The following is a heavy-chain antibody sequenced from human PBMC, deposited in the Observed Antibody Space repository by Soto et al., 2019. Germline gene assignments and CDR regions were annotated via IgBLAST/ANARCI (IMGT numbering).Heavy chain of an antibody. D-gene: IGHD3-16*01. CDR2: IYYSGST. CDR3: ARGSSMITFGGVMNYYYYYMDV. V-gene: IGHV4-59*11. CDR1: WGYIINLY. Sequence: TSVLLSLRWSVVWGYIINLYGSWIRQHTGKGLEWIGYIYYSGSTNYNPSLKSRVTISVDTAKNQFSLKLSSVTAADTAVYYCARGSSMITFGGVMNYYYYYMDVWGKGTTVTGPS. J-gene: IGHJ6*03.